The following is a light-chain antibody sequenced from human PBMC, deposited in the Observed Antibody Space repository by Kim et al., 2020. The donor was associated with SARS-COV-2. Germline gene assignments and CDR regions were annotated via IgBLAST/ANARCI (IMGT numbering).Light chain of an antibody. CDR2: AAS. CDR1: QGISRY. CDR3: QQLNSFPIT. Sequence: IQLTQSPSSLSASLGDRVTITCRASQGISRYLAWYQQKPGRAPNLLIYAASTLQEGVPSRFTGSGSGTDFTLTISSLQPEDYATYYCQQLNSFPITFGGGTKVDIK. J-gene: IGKJ4*01. V-gene: IGKV1-9*01.